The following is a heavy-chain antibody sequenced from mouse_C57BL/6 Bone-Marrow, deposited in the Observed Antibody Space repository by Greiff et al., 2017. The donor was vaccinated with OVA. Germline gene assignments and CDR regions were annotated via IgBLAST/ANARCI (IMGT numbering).Heavy chain of an antibody. CDR2: IRSKSSNYAT. J-gene: IGHJ1*03. Sequence: VQLKESGGGLVQPKGSLKLSCAASGFTFNTYAMHWVRQAPGKGLEWVARIRSKSSNYATYYADSVKDRFTISRDDSQSMLYLQMNNLKTEDTATYYCARDGETDWDDWYFDVWGTGTTVRLL. D-gene: IGHD4-1*01. V-gene: IGHV10-3*01. CDR1: GFTFNTYA. CDR3: ARDGETDWDDWYFDV.